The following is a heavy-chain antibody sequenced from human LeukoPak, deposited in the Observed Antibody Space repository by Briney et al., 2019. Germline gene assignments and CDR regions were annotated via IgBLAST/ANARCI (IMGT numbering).Heavy chain of an antibody. J-gene: IGHJ3*02. CDR1: GGSISSYY. CDR2: IYYSGST. CDR3: ASMQPITRSAFDI. V-gene: IGHV4-59*08. D-gene: IGHD1-14*01. Sequence: SSETLSLTCTVSGGSISSYYWSWIRQPPGKGLEWIGYIYYSGSTNYNPSLKSRVTISVDTSKNQFSLKLSSVTAADTAVYYCASMQPITRSAFDIWGQGTMVTVSS.